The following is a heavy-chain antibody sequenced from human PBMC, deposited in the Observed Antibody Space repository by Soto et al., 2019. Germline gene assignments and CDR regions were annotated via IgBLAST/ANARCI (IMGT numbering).Heavy chain of an antibody. J-gene: IGHJ3*02. CDR3: TKGTWLDI. CDR1: GFTFGSHD. V-gene: IGHV3-23*01. Sequence: EVQLLESGGGLVQPGGSLRLSCAASGFTFGSHDMSWVRQAPGKVLEWVSSISVSDPDKYYADSVKGRFTLSRDISKNTLFLQMDSLRAEDTALYYCTKGTWLDIWGQGTMVTVSS. D-gene: IGHD6-19*01. CDR2: ISVSDPDK.